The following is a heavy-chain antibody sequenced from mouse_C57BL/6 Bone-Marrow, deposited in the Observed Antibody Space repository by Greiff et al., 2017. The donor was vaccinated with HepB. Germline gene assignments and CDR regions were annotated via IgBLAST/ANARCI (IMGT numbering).Heavy chain of an antibody. V-gene: IGHV1-64*01. CDR3: ARRSSYYAMDY. CDR1: GYTFTSYW. D-gene: IGHD1-1*01. J-gene: IGHJ4*01. Sequence: QVQLQQPGAELVKPGASVKLSCKASGYTFTSYWMHWVKQRPGQGLEWIGMIHPNSGSTNYNEKFKSKATLTVDKSSSTAYMQRSSLTSEDSAVYYCARRSSYYAMDYWGQGTSVTVSS. CDR2: IHPNSGST.